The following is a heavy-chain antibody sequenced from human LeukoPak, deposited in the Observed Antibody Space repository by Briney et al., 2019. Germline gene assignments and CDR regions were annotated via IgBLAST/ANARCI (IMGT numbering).Heavy chain of an antibody. Sequence: PGGSLRLSCAASGFTFASYALSWVRRAPGKGLGWVSAISGGGGSTYYADSVKGRFTISRDNSKNTLFLQMNSLRAEDTAVYYCAKKEGLRGPFTNWGQGTLVTVSS. V-gene: IGHV3-23*01. CDR3: AKKEGLRGPFTN. J-gene: IGHJ4*02. CDR1: GFTFASYA. CDR2: ISGGGGST. D-gene: IGHD3-10*01.